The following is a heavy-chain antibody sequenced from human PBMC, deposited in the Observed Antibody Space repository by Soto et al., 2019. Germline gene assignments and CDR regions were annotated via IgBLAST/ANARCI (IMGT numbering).Heavy chain of an antibody. CDR1: GFTFSSNA. CDR2: ISYDGSNK. CDR3: ARARGDYYDSSGPFDY. Sequence: GGSLRLSCAASGFTFSSNAMHWVRQAPGKGLEWVAVISYDGSNKYYADSVKGRFTISRDNSKNTLYLQMNSLRAEDTAVYYCARARGDYYDSSGPFDYWGQGTLVTVSS. J-gene: IGHJ4*02. V-gene: IGHV3-30*04. D-gene: IGHD3-22*01.